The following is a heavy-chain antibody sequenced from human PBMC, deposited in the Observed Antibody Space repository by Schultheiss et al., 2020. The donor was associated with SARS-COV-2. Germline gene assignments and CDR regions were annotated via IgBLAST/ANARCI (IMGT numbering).Heavy chain of an antibody. D-gene: IGHD2-8*02. CDR1: GGSISSGDYY. J-gene: IGHJ6*02. Sequence: SETLSLTCTVSGGSISSGDYYWSWIRQPPGKGLEWIGYIYYSGCTYYNPSLKSRVTISVDTSKNQFSLKLSSVTAADTAVYYCARGPRYCTGGVCYYYYGMDVWFQGTTVTGSS. CDR2: IYYSGCT. V-gene: IGHV4-30-4*01. CDR3: ARGPRYCTGGVCYYYYGMDV.